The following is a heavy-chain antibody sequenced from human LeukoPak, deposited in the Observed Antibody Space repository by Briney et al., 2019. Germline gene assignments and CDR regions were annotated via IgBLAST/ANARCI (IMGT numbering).Heavy chain of an antibody. CDR3: AKDPGELGLY. CDR2: IRYDGSNK. J-gene: IGHJ4*02. V-gene: IGHV3-30*02. Sequence: GGSLRLSCAASGFTFTSYAIHWVRQAPGKGLQWVAFIRYDGSNKYYADSVKGRFTISRDNSKNTLYLQMNSLRTEDTAVYYCAKDPGELGLYWGQGTLVTVSS. CDR1: GFTFTSYA. D-gene: IGHD3-10*01.